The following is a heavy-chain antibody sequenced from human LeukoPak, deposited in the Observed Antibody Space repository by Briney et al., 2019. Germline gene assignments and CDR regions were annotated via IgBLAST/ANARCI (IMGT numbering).Heavy chain of an antibody. Sequence: GGSLRLSCAASGFTFSSYSMNWVRQAPGKGLEWVSSISSSSSYIYYADSVKGRFTISRDNSKNTLYLQMNSLRAEDTAVYYCAKGTKVAGYFDYWGQGTLVTVSS. CDR2: ISSSSSYI. CDR3: AKGTKVAGYFDY. CDR1: GFTFSSYS. D-gene: IGHD6-19*01. V-gene: IGHV3-21*04. J-gene: IGHJ4*02.